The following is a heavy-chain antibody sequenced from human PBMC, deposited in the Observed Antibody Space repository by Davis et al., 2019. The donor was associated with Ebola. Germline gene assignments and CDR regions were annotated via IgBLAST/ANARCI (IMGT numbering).Heavy chain of an antibody. D-gene: IGHD3-22*01. J-gene: IGHJ4*02. V-gene: IGHV3-74*01. CDR2: ISRDVIGS. CDR3: VRDGDNYDFDY. Sequence: GESLKISCAGSGFTFDNFAMTWVRQAPGKGLVWVSRISRDVIGSDYADSVKGRFTISRDNAKNTLNLQMNSLRAEDTAVYYCVRDGDNYDFDYWGQGTLVTVSS. CDR1: GFTFDNFA.